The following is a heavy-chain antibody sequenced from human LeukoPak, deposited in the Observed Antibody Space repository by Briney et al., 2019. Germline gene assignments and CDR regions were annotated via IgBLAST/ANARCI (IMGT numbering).Heavy chain of an antibody. D-gene: IGHD3-22*01. CDR1: GFTFDDYA. CDR2: ITGDGGRI. CDR3: AKDRDTSGYTH. V-gene: IGHV3-43*02. Sequence: GGSLRLSCAASGFTFDDYAMHWVRQAPGKGLEWVSFITGDGGRIYYADSVKGRFTISGDNSKKSLYLQMSRLRTEDTALYFCAKDRDTSGYTHWGQGTLVSVSS. J-gene: IGHJ4*02.